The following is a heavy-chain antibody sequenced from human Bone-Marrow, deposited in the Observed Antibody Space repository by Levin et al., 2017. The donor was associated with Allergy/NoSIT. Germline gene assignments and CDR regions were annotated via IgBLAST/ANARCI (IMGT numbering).Heavy chain of an antibody. Sequence: LSLTCAASEFIFSTYAMHWVRQAPGKGLEWVAVISSDGSNEYYADSVKGRFTISRDNSKNTLYLQMNSLRGEDTAVYYCAREKVTMVVEIIESYFDYWGQGTLVTVSS. CDR2: ISSDGSNE. CDR1: EFIFSTYA. CDR3: AREKVTMVVEIIESYFDY. D-gene: IGHD2-15*01. J-gene: IGHJ4*02. V-gene: IGHV3-30-3*01.